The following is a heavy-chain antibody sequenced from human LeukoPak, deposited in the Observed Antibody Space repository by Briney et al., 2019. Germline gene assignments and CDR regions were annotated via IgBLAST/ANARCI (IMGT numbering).Heavy chain of an antibody. CDR2: INGDGSST. V-gene: IGHV3-74*01. CDR3: ARGSWSAAGTSIDY. D-gene: IGHD6-13*01. J-gene: IGHJ4*02. CDR1: GFTFSTYW. Sequence: PGGSLRLSCAASGFTFSTYWMHWVRQAPGKGLVWVSHINGDGSSTSYADSVKGRFTISRDNAANTLYLQMNSLRAEDTAVYYCARGSWSAAGTSIDYWGQGTLVTVSS.